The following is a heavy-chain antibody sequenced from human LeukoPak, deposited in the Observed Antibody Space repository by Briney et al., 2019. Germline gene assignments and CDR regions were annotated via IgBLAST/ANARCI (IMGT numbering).Heavy chain of an antibody. Sequence: ASVKVSRKASGYTFTGYYMHWVRQAPGQGLEWMGWINPNSGGTNYAQKFQGRVTMTRDTSISTAYMELSRLRPDDTAVYYCARLEYDSSGYYYFDYWGQGTLVTVSS. CDR2: INPNSGGT. CDR3: ARLEYDSSGYYYFDY. J-gene: IGHJ4*02. CDR1: GYTFTGYY. V-gene: IGHV1-2*02. D-gene: IGHD3-22*01.